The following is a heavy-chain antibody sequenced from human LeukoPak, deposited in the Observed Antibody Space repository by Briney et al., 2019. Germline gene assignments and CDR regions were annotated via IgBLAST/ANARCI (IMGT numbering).Heavy chain of an antibody. D-gene: IGHD3-22*01. CDR3: ARAPYYSHVEFYFDY. Sequence: GGSLRLSCAASGFRFGSYWMTWVRQAPGKGLEWVANMKQDGSEKYYVDSVKGRFTISRDNAKNSLYLQMNSLRAEDTAVYYCARAPYYSHVEFYFDYWGQGTLVTVSS. CDR2: MKQDGSEK. CDR1: GFRFGSYW. V-gene: IGHV3-7*03. J-gene: IGHJ4*02.